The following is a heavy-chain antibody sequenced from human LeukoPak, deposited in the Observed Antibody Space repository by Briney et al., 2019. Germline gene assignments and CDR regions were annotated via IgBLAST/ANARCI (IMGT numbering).Heavy chain of an antibody. V-gene: IGHV1-46*01. CDR2: INPSGGNT. J-gene: IGHJ4*02. CDR3: ARDQGYDSSGYYYYQFDY. D-gene: IGHD3-22*01. CDR1: GYTFTSYY. Sequence: ASVKVSCKASGYTFTSYYLQWVRQAPGQGLEGMGIINPSGGNTSYAQKFQGRVTMTRDMSTSTVYMELSSLRSEDTAVYYCARDQGYDSSGYYYYQFDYWGQGTLVTVSS.